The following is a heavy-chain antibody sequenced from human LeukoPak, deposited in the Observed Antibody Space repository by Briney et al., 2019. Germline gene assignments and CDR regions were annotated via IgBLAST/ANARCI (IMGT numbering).Heavy chain of an antibody. V-gene: IGHV1-18*01. CDR3: ARDGSDSSGYYYVHYGMDV. D-gene: IGHD3-22*01. J-gene: IGHJ6*02. CDR1: GYTFTSYG. Sequence: ASVKVSCKASGYTFTSYGISWVRQAPGQGLEWIGWISAYNGNTNYAQKLQGRVTMTTDTSTSTAYMELRSLRSDDTAVYYCARDGSDSSGYYYVHYGMDVWGQGTTVTVSS. CDR2: ISAYNGNT.